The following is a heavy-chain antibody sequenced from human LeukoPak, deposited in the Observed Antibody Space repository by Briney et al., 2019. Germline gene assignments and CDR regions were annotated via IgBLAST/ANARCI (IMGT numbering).Heavy chain of an antibody. D-gene: IGHD1-26*01. V-gene: IGHV3-30-3*01. Sequence: LSGGSLRLSCAASGFTFSSYAMHWVRQAPGKGLEWVAVISYDGSNKYYADSVKGRFTISRDNSKNTLYLQMNSLRAEDTAVYYCARGIDPSIVTGYMDVWGKGTTVTVSS. CDR3: ARGIDPSIVTGYMDV. CDR2: ISYDGSNK. J-gene: IGHJ6*03. CDR1: GFTFSSYA.